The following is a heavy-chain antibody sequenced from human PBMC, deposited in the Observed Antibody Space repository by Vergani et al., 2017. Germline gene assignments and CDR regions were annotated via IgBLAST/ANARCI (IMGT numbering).Heavy chain of an antibody. CDR2: ISSSSSYI. CDR1: GFTFSSYS. D-gene: IGHD6-19*01. J-gene: IGHJ4*02. V-gene: IGHV3-21*04. Sequence: EVQLVESGGGLVKPGGSLRLSCAASGFTFSSYSMNWVRQAPGKGLEWVSSISSSSSYIYYADSVKGRFTISRDNAKNSLYLQMNSLRAEDTAVYYCARLSRYSSDDLDYWGQGTLVTVSS. CDR3: ARLSRYSSDDLDY.